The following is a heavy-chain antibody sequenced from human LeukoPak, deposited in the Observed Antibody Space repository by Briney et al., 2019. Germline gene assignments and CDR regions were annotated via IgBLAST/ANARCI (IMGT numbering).Heavy chain of an antibody. D-gene: IGHD2-21*01. CDR2: IQYDGSNK. CDR1: GFTLRTYG. J-gene: IGHJ4*02. CDR3: AKAPVTTCRGAYCYPFDY. Sequence: AGGSLRLSCAGSGFTLRTYGMHWVRQAPGKGLEWVAYIQYDGSNKQYADSVKGRFTISRDSSKNTLFLQMNRLRPEDAAVYYCAKAPVTTCRGAYCYPFDYWGQGTLVTVSS. V-gene: IGHV3-30*02.